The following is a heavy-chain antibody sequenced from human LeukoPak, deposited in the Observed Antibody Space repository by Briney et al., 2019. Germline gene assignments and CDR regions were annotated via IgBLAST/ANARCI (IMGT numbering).Heavy chain of an antibody. CDR1: GFTFSSYS. V-gene: IGHV3-21*01. Sequence: GGSLRLSCAASGFTFSSYSMNWVRQAPGKGLEWVSSISSSSSYIYYADSVKGRFTISRDNAKNSLYLQMNSLRAEDTAVYYCARDRCSSTSCYKAGNWFDPWGQGTLVTVSS. CDR3: ARDRCSSTSCYKAGNWFDP. CDR2: ISSSSSYI. J-gene: IGHJ5*02. D-gene: IGHD2-2*02.